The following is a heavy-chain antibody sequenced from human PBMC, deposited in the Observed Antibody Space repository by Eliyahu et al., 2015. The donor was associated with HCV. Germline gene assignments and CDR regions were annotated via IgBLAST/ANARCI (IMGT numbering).Heavy chain of an antibody. CDR1: GFTFSSYG. Sequence: QVQLVESGGGVVQPGRSLRLSCAASGFTFSSYGXHWVRQAPGKGLEWVAVIWYDGSNKYYADPVKGRFTISRDNSKNTLYLQMNSLRAEDTAVYYCARVGLQYYYDSSGYPIDYWGQGTLVTVSS. CDR2: IWYDGSNK. CDR3: ARVGLQYYYDSSGYPIDY. V-gene: IGHV3-33*01. J-gene: IGHJ4*02. D-gene: IGHD3-22*01.